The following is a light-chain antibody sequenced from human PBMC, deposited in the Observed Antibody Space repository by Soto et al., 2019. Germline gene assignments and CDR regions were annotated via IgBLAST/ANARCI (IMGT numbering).Light chain of an antibody. J-gene: IGLJ1*01. Sequence: QSVLAQPPSVSGAPGQRVTISCTGSNSNIGAGYDVHWYQQLPGTAPKLLIYGNTNRPSGVPDRFSGSRSGTSASLAITGLQADDEADSYCHSQDRSLNGYVFGTGTKVTVL. V-gene: IGLV1-40*01. CDR2: GNT. CDR3: HSQDRSLNGYV. CDR1: NSNIGAGYD.